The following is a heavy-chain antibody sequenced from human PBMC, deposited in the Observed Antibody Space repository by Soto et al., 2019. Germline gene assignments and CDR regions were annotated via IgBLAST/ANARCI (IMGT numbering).Heavy chain of an antibody. CDR3: ARDRPHYCSSTSCPVWFDP. Sequence: GGSLRLSCAASGFTFSSYSMNWVRQAPGKGLEWVSSISSSSSYIYYADSVKGRFTISRDNAKNSLYLQMNSLRAEDTAVYYCARDRPHYCSSTSCPVWFDPWGQGTLVTVSS. J-gene: IGHJ5*02. CDR1: GFTFSSYS. D-gene: IGHD2-2*01. V-gene: IGHV3-21*01. CDR2: ISSSSSYI.